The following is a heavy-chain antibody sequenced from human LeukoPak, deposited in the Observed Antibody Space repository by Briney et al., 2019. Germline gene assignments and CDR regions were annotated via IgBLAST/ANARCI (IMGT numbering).Heavy chain of an antibody. D-gene: IGHD1-7*01. V-gene: IGHV3-23*01. Sequence: GGSLTLPCAASGFTFSSYAMSWVRQAPGKGLEWVSAISGSGGSTYYADSVKGRFTISRDNSKNTLYLQMSSLRAEDTAVYYCAKTPANHELRRSYYFGYWGQGTLVTVSS. CDR3: AKTPANHELRRSYYFGY. CDR2: ISGSGGST. J-gene: IGHJ4*02. CDR1: GFTFSSYA.